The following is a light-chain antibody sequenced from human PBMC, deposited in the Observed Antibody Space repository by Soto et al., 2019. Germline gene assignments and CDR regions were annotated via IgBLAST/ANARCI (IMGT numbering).Light chain of an antibody. J-gene: IGLJ2*01. CDR1: SSDFGGYNY. Sequence: QSALTQPASASGSPGQSVTISCTGSSSDFGGYNYVSWYQQYPGKAPKLMIYDVIKRPSGVPDRFSGSKSGNTASLTVSGLQAEDEADYYCSSYGGNSTVLFGGGTKLTVL. CDR2: DVI. CDR3: SSYGGNSTVL. V-gene: IGLV2-8*01.